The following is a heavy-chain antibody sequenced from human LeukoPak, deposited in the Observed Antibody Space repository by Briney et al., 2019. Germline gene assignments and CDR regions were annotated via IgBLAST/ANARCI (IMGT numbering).Heavy chain of an antibody. V-gene: IGHV4-31*03. CDR3: ARGDGYYFDY. CDR1: GGSISSGGYY. CDR2: IYYSGST. D-gene: IGHD2-21*01. J-gene: IGHJ4*02. Sequence: SETLSLTCTVSGGSISSGGYYWSWIRQHPGKGLEWIGYIYYSGSTYYNPSLKSRTTISVDTSKNQFSLKLSSVTAADTAVYYCARGDGYYFDYWGQGTLVIVSS.